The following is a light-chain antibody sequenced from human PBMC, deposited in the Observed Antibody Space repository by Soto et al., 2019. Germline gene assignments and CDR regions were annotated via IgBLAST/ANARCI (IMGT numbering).Light chain of an antibody. CDR3: QKYFSAPRT. CDR2: GAS. V-gene: IGKV1-27*01. Sequence: DIQMTQSPSSLSASVGDRVTITCRASQGISNYLAWYQQKPGKIPKLLIYGASTLQSGVPSRFSGGGSGTDFTLTISSLEPEDVATYYCQKYFSAPRTFGQGTKVEIK. CDR1: QGISNY. J-gene: IGKJ1*01.